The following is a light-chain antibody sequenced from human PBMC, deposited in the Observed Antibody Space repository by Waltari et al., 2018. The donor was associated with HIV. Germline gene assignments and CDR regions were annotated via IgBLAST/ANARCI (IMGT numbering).Light chain of an antibody. CDR1: SSDVGSYNR. CDR3: NSYTSSDSFV. J-gene: IGLJ1*01. Sequence: SPGQSVTISCTGTSSDVGSYNRVSWYQQFPGTPPKLMIYEVSNRPSGVPDRFSGSKSGNTASLTISGLQAEDEADYYCNSYTSSDSFVFGTGTKVNVL. V-gene: IGLV2-18*02. CDR2: EVS.